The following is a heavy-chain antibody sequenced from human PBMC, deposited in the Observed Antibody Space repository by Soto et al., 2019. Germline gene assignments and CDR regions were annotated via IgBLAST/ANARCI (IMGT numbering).Heavy chain of an antibody. CDR2: IYNSGST. Sequence: QVQLQESGPGLVKPSQTLSLTCTVSGGSISSGDYYWDWILQPPGKGLEWIGFIYNSGSTYYNPSLKSRVTIAIDTSKNQFSLKLTSVTAADTAVYYCARNDYDYVWESPGGDAFDVWGQGTMVTVSS. D-gene: IGHD3-16*01. V-gene: IGHV4-30-4*01. CDR3: ARNDYDYVWESPGGDAFDV. CDR1: GGSISSGDYY. J-gene: IGHJ3*01.